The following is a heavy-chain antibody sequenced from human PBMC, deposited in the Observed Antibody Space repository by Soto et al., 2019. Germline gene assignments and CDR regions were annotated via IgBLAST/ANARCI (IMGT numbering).Heavy chain of an antibody. J-gene: IGHJ4*02. CDR2: IYWNDDK. Sequence: GLDLEWLALIYWNDDKRYSPSLKSRLTITKDTSKNQVVLTMTNMDPVDTATYYCAHRVPSSGWYYFDYWGQGTLVTVSS. CDR3: AHRVPSSGWYYFDY. V-gene: IGHV2-5*01. D-gene: IGHD6-19*01.